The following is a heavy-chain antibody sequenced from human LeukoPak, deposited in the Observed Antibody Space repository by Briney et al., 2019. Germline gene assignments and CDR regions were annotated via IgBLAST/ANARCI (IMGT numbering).Heavy chain of an antibody. Sequence: GSSVKVSCKASGGTFSNYAITWVRRAPGQGLEWMGGIIPVFGTPNYAQKFQGRVTVTADKSTSTAYMELSSLRSEDTAVYYCARGFGSAWYGTFFDYWGQGTLVTVSS. D-gene: IGHD6-13*01. CDR1: GGTFSNYA. J-gene: IGHJ4*02. CDR3: ARGFGSAWYGTFFDY. V-gene: IGHV1-69*06. CDR2: IIPVFGTP.